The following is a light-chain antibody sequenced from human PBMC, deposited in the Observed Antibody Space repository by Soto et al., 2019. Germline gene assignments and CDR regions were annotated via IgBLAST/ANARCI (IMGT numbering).Light chain of an antibody. J-gene: IGKJ4*01. Sequence: DIQMTQSPSSLSASVGDRVTITCQATQNINKDLNWYHQKPVKAPNLLIYDASDLETGVPSRFSGSGSGTHFTLTIFSLQPEDIGTYYFQEFDNLPLTFCGGTKLDIK. CDR2: DAS. V-gene: IGKV1-33*01. CDR1: QNINKD. CDR3: QEFDNLPLT.